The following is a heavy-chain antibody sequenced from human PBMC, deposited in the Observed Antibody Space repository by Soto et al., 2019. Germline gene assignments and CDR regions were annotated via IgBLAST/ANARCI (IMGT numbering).Heavy chain of an antibody. CDR1: RDTFTRYY. CDR2: INPHGGST. D-gene: IGHD1-26*01. Sequence: ASVKVSCKAPRDTFTRYYINWVRQAPGQGPEWMGVINPHGGSTAYAQKFKGRVTLTRDTSASTVYMEVSSLTSEDTAMYYCARSSGGNFGIIIEGTNWSAPWGQGTLVTVSS. CDR3: ARSSGGNFGIIIEGTNWSAP. V-gene: IGHV1-46*01. J-gene: IGHJ5*02.